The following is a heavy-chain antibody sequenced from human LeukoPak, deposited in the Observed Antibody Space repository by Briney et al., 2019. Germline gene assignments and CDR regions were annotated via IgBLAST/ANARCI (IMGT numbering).Heavy chain of an antibody. J-gene: IGHJ6*02. CDR3: AKDGGYYYYGMDV. CDR1: GFTFSSYV. Sequence: GGSLRLSCAAFGFTFSSYVMHWDRQAPGKGLEWVAVISHDGSNKYYADSVKGRFTISRDNSKNTLYLQMNSLRAEDTAVYYCAKDGGYYYYGMDVWGQGSTVTVSS. D-gene: IGHD3-16*01. V-gene: IGHV3-30*18. CDR2: ISHDGSNK.